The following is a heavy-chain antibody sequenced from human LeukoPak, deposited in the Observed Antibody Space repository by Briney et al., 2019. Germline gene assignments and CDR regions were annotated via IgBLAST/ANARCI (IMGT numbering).Heavy chain of an antibody. CDR3: ARLPPPPYSSSWYYFDY. Sequence: SETLSLTCTVSGGSISSSSYYWGWIRHPPGKGLEWIGSIYYSGSTYYNPSLKSRVTISVDTSKNQFSLKLSSVTAADTAVYYCARLPPPPYSSSWYYFDYWGQGTLVTVSS. J-gene: IGHJ4*02. CDR2: IYYSGST. V-gene: IGHV4-39*01. CDR1: GGSISSSSYY. D-gene: IGHD6-13*01.